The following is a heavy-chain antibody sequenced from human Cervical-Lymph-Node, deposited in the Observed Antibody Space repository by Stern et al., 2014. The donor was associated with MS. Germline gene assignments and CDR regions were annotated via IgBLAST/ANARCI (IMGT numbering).Heavy chain of an antibody. CDR2: IIPLIETA. Sequence: VQLVQSGAEVKKPGSSVKVSCKASGGTFSTYAISWVRQAPGQGLEWMGTIIPLIETANYAQNFQGRVTITADESTTTAYLELTSLRSEDTAVYYCARDLYCNTTSCSSWGQGTQVTVSS. CDR3: ARDLYCNTTSCSS. J-gene: IGHJ5*02. CDR1: GGTFSTYA. V-gene: IGHV1-69*11. D-gene: IGHD2-2*01.